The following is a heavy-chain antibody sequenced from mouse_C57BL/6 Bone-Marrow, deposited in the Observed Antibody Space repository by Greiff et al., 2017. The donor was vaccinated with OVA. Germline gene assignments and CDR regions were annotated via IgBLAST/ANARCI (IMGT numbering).Heavy chain of an antibody. CDR2: IWSGGST. Sequence: VKVVESGPGLVQPSQSLSITCTVSGFSLTSYGVHWVRQSPGKGLEWLGVIWSGGSTDYNAAFISRLSISKDNSKSQVFFKMNSLQADDTAIYYCARNGRAYYYGSSFDYWGQGTTLTVSS. V-gene: IGHV2-2*01. J-gene: IGHJ2*01. D-gene: IGHD1-1*01. CDR3: ARNGRAYYYGSSFDY. CDR1: GFSLTSYG.